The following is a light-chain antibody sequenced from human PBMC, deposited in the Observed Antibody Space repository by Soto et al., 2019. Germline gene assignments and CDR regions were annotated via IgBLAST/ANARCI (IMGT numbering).Light chain of an antibody. CDR2: QVN. CDR3: SSYTSGTTPLV. V-gene: IGLV2-14*01. Sequence: QSVLTQPASVSGSPGQSITISCTGTSSDGGGYIYVSWYQQHPGKAPKLMIYQVNNRPSGVSNRFSGSKSGNTASLTISALQAEDEADYYCSSYTSGTTPLVFGTGTKLTVL. J-gene: IGLJ1*01. CDR1: SSDGGGYIY.